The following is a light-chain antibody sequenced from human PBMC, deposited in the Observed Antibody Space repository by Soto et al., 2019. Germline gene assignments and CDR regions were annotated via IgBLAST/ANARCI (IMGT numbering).Light chain of an antibody. V-gene: IGKV1-9*01. CDR1: QGINSY. CDR3: QHLDSYPKT. Sequence: DIQLTQSPSFLSASVGDRVTITCRASQGINSYLAWYQQKPGKAPKLLIYGASTLQSGVPSRFSGSGSGTEFTLTISSLQPEDFATYYCQHLDSYPKTFGQGTKVGIK. CDR2: GAS. J-gene: IGKJ1*01.